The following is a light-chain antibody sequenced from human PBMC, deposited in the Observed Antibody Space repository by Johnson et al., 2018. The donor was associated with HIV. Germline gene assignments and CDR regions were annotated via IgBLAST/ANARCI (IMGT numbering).Light chain of an antibody. CDR2: EDD. Sequence: QPPSVSAAPGQKVTISCSGSSSNIGKNHVSWYQQFPGTAPKLLVYEDDKRPSGIPDRFSGSKSGTSATLGITGLQTGDEADYYCGTWDSSMSAGRYVFGTGTKVTFL. CDR1: SSNIGKNH. J-gene: IGLJ1*01. V-gene: IGLV1-51*02. CDR3: GTWDSSMSAGRYV.